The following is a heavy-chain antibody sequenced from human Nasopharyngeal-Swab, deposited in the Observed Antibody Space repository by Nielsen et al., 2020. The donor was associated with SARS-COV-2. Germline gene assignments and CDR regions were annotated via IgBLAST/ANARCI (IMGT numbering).Heavy chain of an antibody. V-gene: IGHV1-46*01. CDR2: IYAEGGSP. Sequence: ASVKVSCKASGYSFTKYYIHWVRQGPGQGLEWMGAIYAEGGSPDYAQKFQGRVTTTRDTSTNIVYMELSSLESEDTAVYYCARSAVAAAGWGWFDPWGQGTLVTVSS. D-gene: IGHD6-13*01. CDR3: ARSAVAAAGWGWFDP. J-gene: IGHJ5*02. CDR1: GYSFTKYY.